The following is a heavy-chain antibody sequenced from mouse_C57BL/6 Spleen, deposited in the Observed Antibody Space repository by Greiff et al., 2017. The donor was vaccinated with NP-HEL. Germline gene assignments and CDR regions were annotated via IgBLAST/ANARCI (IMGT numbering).Heavy chain of an antibody. V-gene: IGHV5-9*01. Sequence: EVQLVESGGGLVKPGGSLKLSCAASGFTFSSYTMSWVRQTPGKRLEWVATISGGGGDTNYPGNVKGRFTLSRDNSTNTVYLQMSSLRSEDTALYYCARQENADAYYFDYWGQGTTLTVSS. J-gene: IGHJ2*01. CDR1: GFTFSSYT. CDR2: ISGGGGDT. CDR3: ARQENADAYYFDY.